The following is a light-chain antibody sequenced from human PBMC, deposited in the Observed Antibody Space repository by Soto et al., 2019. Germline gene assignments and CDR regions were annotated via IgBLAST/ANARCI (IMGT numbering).Light chain of an antibody. Sequence: IVLTQSPATLSLTPGERATLSCRASQSVSNNLVWYQQKPGQSPRLLIYDSFNKATGVPARFSGSGSGTIFTLTIISLVPEDFAVYYCQQRANWPLTFGGGTKVDIK. CDR3: QQRANWPLT. J-gene: IGKJ4*01. V-gene: IGKV3-11*01. CDR1: QSVSNN. CDR2: DSF.